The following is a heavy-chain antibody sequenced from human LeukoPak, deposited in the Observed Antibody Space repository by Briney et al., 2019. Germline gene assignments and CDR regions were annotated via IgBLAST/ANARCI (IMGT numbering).Heavy chain of an antibody. J-gene: IGHJ4*02. D-gene: IGHD2/OR15-2a*01. Sequence: AASVKVSCKASGGXFSSYAMSWVRQAPGQGLEWMGGIIPIFGTANYAQKFQGRVTITADESTSTAYMELSSLRSEDTAVYYCARDRLYGPLDYWGQGTLVTVSS. CDR2: IIPIFGTA. V-gene: IGHV1-69*13. CDR1: GGXFSSYA. CDR3: ARDRLYGPLDY.